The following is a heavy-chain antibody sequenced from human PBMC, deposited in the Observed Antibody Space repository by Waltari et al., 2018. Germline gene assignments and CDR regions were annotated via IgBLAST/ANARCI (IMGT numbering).Heavy chain of an antibody. Sequence: QVQLQQWGAGLLKPSETLSLPCAVYGGSFSGYYWSWIRQPPGKGLEWIGEINHIGSTNYNPSLKSRVTISVHTSKNQFSLKLSSVTAADTAVYYCARGRGYCSGGSCYFDYWGQGTLVTVSS. J-gene: IGHJ4*02. D-gene: IGHD2-15*01. CDR1: GGSFSGYY. CDR3: ARGRGYCSGGSCYFDY. V-gene: IGHV4-34*01. CDR2: INHIGST.